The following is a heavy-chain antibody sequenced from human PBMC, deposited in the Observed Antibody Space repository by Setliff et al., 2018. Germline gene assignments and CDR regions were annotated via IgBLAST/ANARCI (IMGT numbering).Heavy chain of an antibody. D-gene: IGHD6-19*01. J-gene: IGHJ6*03. CDR3: AREQWLDPPGYYYMDV. CDR1: GGSINSYY. CDR2: IYTSGST. V-gene: IGHV4-4*07. Sequence: SETLSLTCTVSGGSINSYYWSWIRQPAGKGLEWIGRIYTSGSTNYNPSLKSRITMSIDTSKNQFSLKLHSVTAADMAVYYCAREQWLDPPGYYYMDVWAKGTTVTVSS.